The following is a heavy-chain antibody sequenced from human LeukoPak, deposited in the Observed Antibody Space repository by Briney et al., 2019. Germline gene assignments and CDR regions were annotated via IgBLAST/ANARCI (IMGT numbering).Heavy chain of an antibody. CDR3: ARGGWVSSDAFDV. CDR2: ISGPGTST. CDR1: GFTFSNYA. V-gene: IGHV3-23*01. D-gene: IGHD5/OR15-5a*01. Sequence: GGSLRLSCAASGFTFSNYAVSWVRQAPGKGLDWVSVISGPGTSTSYGNSVKGRFTISRDNSKNTVFLQMNSLRAEDTAVYYCARGGWVSSDAFDVWGQATMVTVSP. J-gene: IGHJ3*01.